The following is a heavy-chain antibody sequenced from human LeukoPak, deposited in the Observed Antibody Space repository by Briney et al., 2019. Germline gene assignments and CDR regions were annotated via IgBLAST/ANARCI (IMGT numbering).Heavy chain of an antibody. CDR2: VLGNGLST. V-gene: IGHV3-23*01. D-gene: IGHD6-19*01. CDR3: TKGGGGTSGWYGDY. CDR1: GFTFSSYW. J-gene: IGHJ4*02. Sequence: GGSLRLSCAASGFTFSSYWMSWVRQAPGKGLEWVSTVLGNGLSTSYADSVKGRFTVSRDNSKNTLYMQMNSLRAEDTGIYYCTKGGGGTSGWYGDYWGQGTLVTVSS.